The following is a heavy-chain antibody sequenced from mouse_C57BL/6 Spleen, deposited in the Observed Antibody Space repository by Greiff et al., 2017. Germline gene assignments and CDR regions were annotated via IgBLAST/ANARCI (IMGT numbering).Heavy chain of an antibody. Sequence: QVQLQQPGAELVKPGASVKLSCKASGYTFTEYTIHWVKQRPGQGLAWIGWFYPGSGSIKYNEKFKDKATLTADKSSSTDYMELSRLTSEDSAVYFCARHALLLPFDYWGQGTTLTVSS. J-gene: IGHJ2*01. CDR3: ARHALLLPFDY. CDR2: FYPGSGSI. V-gene: IGHV1-62-2*01. CDR1: GYTFTEYT. D-gene: IGHD1-1*01.